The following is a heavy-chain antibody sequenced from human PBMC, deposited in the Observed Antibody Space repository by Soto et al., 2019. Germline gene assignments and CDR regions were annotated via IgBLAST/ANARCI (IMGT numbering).Heavy chain of an antibody. J-gene: IGHJ4*02. CDR2: IYFSGKT. CDR1: GGSIRSGSYY. Sequence: SETLSLTCTVSGGSIRSGSYYWGWIRQSPGKGLEWIGSIYFSGKTYYNPSLKSRVTMSVDTSKNQFSLKLSSVTAADTTVYHCARQTAYGAYGFDYWGQGTLVTVSS. CDR3: ARQTAYGAYGFDY. D-gene: IGHD4-17*01. V-gene: IGHV4-39*01.